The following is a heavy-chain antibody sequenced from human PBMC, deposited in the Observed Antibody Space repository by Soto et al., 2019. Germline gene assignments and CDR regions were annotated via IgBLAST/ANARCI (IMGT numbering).Heavy chain of an antibody. J-gene: IGHJ4*02. CDR3: AKDPYYGGTLFDY. V-gene: IGHV3-23*01. CDR1: GFTFMSYF. Sequence: GGSLRLSCAASGFTFMSYFIMWVRQAPGKGLEWVSAISGSGGSAYYADSVKGRFSISRDNSQNTVSLQMNSLRTEDTAVYYCAKDPYYGGTLFDYWGQGTLVTVSS. CDR2: ISGSGGSA. D-gene: IGHD4-17*01.